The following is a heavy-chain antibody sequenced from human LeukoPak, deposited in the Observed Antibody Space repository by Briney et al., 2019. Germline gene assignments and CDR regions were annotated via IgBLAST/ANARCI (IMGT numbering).Heavy chain of an antibody. CDR1: GGSISSGGYS. J-gene: IGHJ4*02. CDR3: ASNHYYGLAFDY. V-gene: IGHV4-30-2*01. Sequence: SETLSLTCAVSGGSISSGGYSWSWIRQPPGKGLEWIGYIYHSGSTNYNPSLKSRVTISVDTSKNQFSLKLSSVTAADTAVYYCASNHYYGLAFDYWGQGTLVTVSS. D-gene: IGHD3-10*01. CDR2: IYHSGST.